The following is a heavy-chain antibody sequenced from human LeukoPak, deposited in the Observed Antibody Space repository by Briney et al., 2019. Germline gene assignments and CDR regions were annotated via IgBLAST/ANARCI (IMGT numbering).Heavy chain of an antibody. CDR3: VRGNNWYGGWFDP. V-gene: IGHV3-74*01. CDR1: GFTFSSYW. Sequence: PGGSLRLSCAASGFTFSSYWMHWVRQAPGKGLVWVSRINTDGSSTSYADSVKGRFTVSRDNAKNSLYLQMNSLRADDTAVYYCVRGNNWYGGWFDPWGQGTLVTVSS. D-gene: IGHD1-1*01. J-gene: IGHJ5*02. CDR2: INTDGSST.